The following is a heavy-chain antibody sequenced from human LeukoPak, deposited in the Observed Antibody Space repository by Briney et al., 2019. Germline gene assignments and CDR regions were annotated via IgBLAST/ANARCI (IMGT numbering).Heavy chain of an antibody. V-gene: IGHV3-23*01. Sequence: GGSLRLSCAASGFTFSSYAMSWVRQAPGKGLEWVSAISSSGGSTNYADSVKGRFIISRDNSKNTLYLQMNSLRAEDTAVYYCVKAASDDSSGYTDYWGQGTLVTVSS. CDR3: VKAASDDSSGYTDY. CDR1: GFTFSSYA. D-gene: IGHD3-22*01. CDR2: ISSSGGST. J-gene: IGHJ4*02.